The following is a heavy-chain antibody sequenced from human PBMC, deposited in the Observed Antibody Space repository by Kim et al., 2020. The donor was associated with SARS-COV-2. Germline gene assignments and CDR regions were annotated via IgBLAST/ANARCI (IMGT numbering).Heavy chain of an antibody. V-gene: IGHV1-3*01. J-gene: IGHJ6*02. D-gene: IGHD1-26*01. CDR3: ARSVSGSYYSGMDV. Sequence: SQNFQSSVTITRETSASTAYMELSSLGSEDTAVYYCARSVSGSYYSGMDVWGQGTTVTVSS.